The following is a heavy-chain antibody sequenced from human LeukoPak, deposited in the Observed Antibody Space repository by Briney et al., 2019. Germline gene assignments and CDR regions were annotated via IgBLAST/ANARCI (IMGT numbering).Heavy chain of an antibody. CDR2: INPKSGGT. D-gene: IGHD3-10*01. V-gene: IGHV1-2*02. CDR1: AYTFTAYY. Sequence: ASVKVSYKASAYTFTAYYMHWVRQAPGQGLEWMGWINPKSGGTHYAQKFQGRVTMTRDTSISTAYMELSRLRSDDTAVYYCARERPSITLVRGVVNDFDYWGQGTLVTVSS. J-gene: IGHJ4*02. CDR3: ARERPSITLVRGVVNDFDY.